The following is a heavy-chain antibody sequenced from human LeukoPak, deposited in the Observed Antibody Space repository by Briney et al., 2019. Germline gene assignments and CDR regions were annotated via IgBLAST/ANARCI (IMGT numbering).Heavy chain of an antibody. Sequence: PTPRNPTQTLTQTCTFPAFSLSATGLGVAWTRQPPGKALERLAPIYWDDDKRYSPSIKSRLTITKDTSKNQVVLTMTNMDPVDTATYYCAHAYDYIWGSYRSLPFDYWGQGTLVTVSS. D-gene: IGHD3-16*02. CDR1: AFSLSATGLG. CDR3: AHAYDYIWGSYRSLPFDY. J-gene: IGHJ4*02. V-gene: IGHV2-5*02. CDR2: IYWDDDK.